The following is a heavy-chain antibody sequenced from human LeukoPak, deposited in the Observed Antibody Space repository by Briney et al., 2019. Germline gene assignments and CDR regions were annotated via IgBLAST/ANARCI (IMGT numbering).Heavy chain of an antibody. J-gene: IGHJ4*02. V-gene: IGHV4-30-4*01. CDR2: IYYSGST. CDR3: ARVPTDDYVWGSYRYPLYYFDY. D-gene: IGHD3-16*02. CDR1: GGSISSGDYY. Sequence: PSQTLSLTCTVSGGSISSGDYYWSWIRQPPGKGPEWIGYIYYSGSTYYNPSLKSRVTISVDTSKNQFSLKLSSVTAADTAVYYCARVPTDDYVWGSYRYPLYYFDYWGQGTLVTVSS.